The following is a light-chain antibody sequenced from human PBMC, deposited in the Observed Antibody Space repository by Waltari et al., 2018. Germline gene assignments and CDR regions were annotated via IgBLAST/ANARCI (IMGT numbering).Light chain of an antibody. CDR3: CSYAGSYPVV. J-gene: IGLJ2*01. CDR1: SSAVGGYNY. CDR2: DVS. Sequence: QSALTQPRSVSGSPGQSVTISCTGTSSAVGGYNYVSWYQQHPGKAPKLMLYDVSKRPSGVPDRFSGSKSGNTASLTIAGLQAEDEADYYCCSYAGSYPVVFGGGTKLTVL. V-gene: IGLV2-11*01.